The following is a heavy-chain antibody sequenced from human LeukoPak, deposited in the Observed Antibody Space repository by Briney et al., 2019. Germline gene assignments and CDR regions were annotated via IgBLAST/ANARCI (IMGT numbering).Heavy chain of an antibody. D-gene: IGHD5-24*01. CDR2: IRSDGTST. CDR3: AKEGRWLQLGGAFDI. CDR1: GFTFSNYW. Sequence: PGGSLRLSCAASGFTFSNYWMHWVRQGPGKGLVWVSRIRSDGTSTSYADSVKGRFTISRDNAKNTLYLQMSSLRPEDTAVYYCAKEGRWLQLGGAFDIWGQGTMVTVSS. V-gene: IGHV3-74*01. J-gene: IGHJ3*02.